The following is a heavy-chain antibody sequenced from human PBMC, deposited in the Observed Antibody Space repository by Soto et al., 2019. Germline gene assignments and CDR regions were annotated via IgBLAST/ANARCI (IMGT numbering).Heavy chain of an antibody. CDR3: ARDHIIPAVGTLDY. J-gene: IGHJ4*02. CDR1: GYTFSNYG. CDR2: ISVYKGKT. Sequence: QVQLVQSGAEVKKPGASVKVSCKATGYTFSNYGISWVRQVPGQGLEWMGWISVYKGKTNYAQKFQGRVIMTTDTSTSTVYMELRTLRSDDTAVYYWARDHIIPAVGTLDYWGQGTLVIVSS. V-gene: IGHV1-18*01. D-gene: IGHD6-13*01.